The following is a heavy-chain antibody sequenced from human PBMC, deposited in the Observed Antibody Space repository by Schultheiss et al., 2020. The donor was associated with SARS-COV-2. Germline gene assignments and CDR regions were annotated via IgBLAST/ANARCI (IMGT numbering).Heavy chain of an antibody. Sequence: GGSLRLSCAASGFTFSSYGMHWVRQAPGKGLEWVAVIWYDGSNKYYADSVKGRFTISRDNSKNTLYLQMNSLRAEDTAVYYCAKSGPYSSGWYYYGMDVWGQGTTVTVSS. J-gene: IGHJ6*02. CDR1: GFTFSSYG. V-gene: IGHV3-33*06. CDR2: IWYDGSNK. D-gene: IGHD6-19*01. CDR3: AKSGPYSSGWYYYGMDV.